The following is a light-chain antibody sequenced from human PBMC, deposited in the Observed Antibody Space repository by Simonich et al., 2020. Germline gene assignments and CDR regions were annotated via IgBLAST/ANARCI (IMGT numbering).Light chain of an antibody. J-gene: IGKJ2*01. CDR3: QQYYSTPYT. Sequence: DIVMTQSPDSLAVSLGERATINCTYSQSVLYSSKNKNYLAWYQQKPGQPPKLLIYWASTRESGVPDRFSGSGSGTDFTLTISSLQAEDVAAYYCQQYYSTPYTVGQGTKLEIK. V-gene: IGKV4-1*01. CDR1: QSVLYSSKNKNY. CDR2: WAS.